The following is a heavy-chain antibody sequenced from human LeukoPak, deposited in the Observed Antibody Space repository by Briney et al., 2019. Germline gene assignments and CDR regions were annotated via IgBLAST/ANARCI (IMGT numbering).Heavy chain of an antibody. CDR1: GFTFSSYW. Sequence: GGSLRLSCAASGFTFSSYWMSWVRQAPGKGLEWAANIKQDGSEKYYVDSVKGRFTISRDNAKNSLYLQMNSLRAEDTAVYYCARGIAVAGYYFDYWGQGTLVTVSS. CDR3: ARGIAVAGYYFDY. CDR2: IKQDGSEK. D-gene: IGHD6-19*01. V-gene: IGHV3-7*01. J-gene: IGHJ4*02.